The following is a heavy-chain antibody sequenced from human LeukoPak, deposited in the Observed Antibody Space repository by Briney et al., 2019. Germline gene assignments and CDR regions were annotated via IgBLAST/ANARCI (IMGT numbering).Heavy chain of an antibody. V-gene: IGHV3-49*04. CDR3: TSRFVY. CDR1: GFTLRDYA. J-gene: IGHJ4*02. Sequence: SLRLSRTASGFTLRDYAMSWVRQAPGKGVAGVGFIRSKAYGGTTEYAASVKGRFTISRDDSKSIAYPQMNSLKTEDTAVFYCTSRFVYWGQGTLVTVSS. CDR2: IRSKAYGGTT.